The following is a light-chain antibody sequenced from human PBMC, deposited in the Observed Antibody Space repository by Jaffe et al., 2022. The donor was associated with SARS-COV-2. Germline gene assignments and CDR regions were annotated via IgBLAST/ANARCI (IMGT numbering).Light chain of an antibody. J-gene: IGLJ2*01. CDR3: GSYAVGTTLR. CDR1: SSDIGKYNL. CDR2: EIS. V-gene: IGLV2-23*02. Sequence: QSALTQPASMSGSPGQSITISCSGTSSDIGKYNLVSWFQQHPGKAPKLIIYEISERPSGVSDRFSGSKSGNTASLTISGLQAEDEADYYCGSYAVGTTLRLGGGTKLTVL.